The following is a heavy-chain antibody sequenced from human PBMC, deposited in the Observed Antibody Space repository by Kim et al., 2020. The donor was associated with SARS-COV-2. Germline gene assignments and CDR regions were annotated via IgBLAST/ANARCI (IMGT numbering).Heavy chain of an antibody. D-gene: IGHD6-19*01. CDR2: IYYSGST. V-gene: IGHV4-39*07. CDR3: ARVGAGTLGPAFDY. Sequence: SETLSLTCTVSDGSISSSSYYWGWIRQPPGKGLEWIGSIYYSGSTYYNPSLKSRVTISVDTSKNQFSLKLSSVTAADTAVYYCARVGAGTLGPAFDYWGQGTLVTVSS. J-gene: IGHJ4*02. CDR1: DGSISSSSYY.